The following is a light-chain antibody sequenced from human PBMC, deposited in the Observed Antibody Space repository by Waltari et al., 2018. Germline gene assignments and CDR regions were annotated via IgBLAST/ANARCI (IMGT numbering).Light chain of an antibody. Sequence: SNELTQPPSVSVSPGQTASITCSGDKLGDKYDSWYQLKPGQSPVLVIYQDSQRPPGIPERFSGSNSGNTATLTISGTQAMDEADYYCQAWDSSTVVFGGGTKLTVL. CDR2: QDS. CDR1: KLGDKY. V-gene: IGLV3-1*01. J-gene: IGLJ2*01. CDR3: QAWDSSTVV.